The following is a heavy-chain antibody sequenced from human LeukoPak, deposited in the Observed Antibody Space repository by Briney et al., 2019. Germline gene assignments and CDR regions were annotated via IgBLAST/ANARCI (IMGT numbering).Heavy chain of an antibody. D-gene: IGHD1-1*01. J-gene: IGHJ4*02. V-gene: IGHV3-30*02. Sequence: GGSLRLSCAASGFTFSSYGMHWVRQAPGKWLEWVAFIRYDGSNKYYADSVKGRFTISRDNSKNTLYLQMNSLRAEDTAVYYCAKQFTTGTTYLDYWGQGTLVTVSS. CDR2: IRYDGSNK. CDR3: AKQFTTGTTYLDY. CDR1: GFTFSSYG.